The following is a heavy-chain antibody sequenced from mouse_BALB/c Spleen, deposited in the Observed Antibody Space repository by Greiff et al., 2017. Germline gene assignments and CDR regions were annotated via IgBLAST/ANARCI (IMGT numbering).Heavy chain of an antibody. CDR3: AREVTTVVEAYYYAMDY. J-gene: IGHJ4*01. CDR2: ISDGGSYT. Sequence: EVKVEESGGGLVKPGGSLKLSCAASGFTFSDYYMYWVRQTPEKRLEWVATISDGGSYTYYPDSVKGRFTISRDNAKNNLYLQMSSLKSEDTAMYYCAREVTTVVEAYYYAMDYWGQGTSVTVSS. V-gene: IGHV5-4*02. CDR1: GFTFSDYY. D-gene: IGHD1-1*01.